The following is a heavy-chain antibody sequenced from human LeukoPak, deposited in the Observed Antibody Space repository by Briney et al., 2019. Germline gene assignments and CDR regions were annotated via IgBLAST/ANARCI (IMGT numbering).Heavy chain of an antibody. J-gene: IGHJ4*02. CDR3: ARDLMWLVDY. Sequence: GGSLRLSCAASGFIFIDYDFHWVRQAPGKGLGWLAYISKDAAFMFYADSVRGRFTVSRDNSKRTVYLQLNSLRAEDTALYYCARDLMWLVDYWGQGTLVTVSS. D-gene: IGHD6-19*01. CDR1: GFIFIDYD. V-gene: IGHV3-30*04. CDR2: ISKDAAFM.